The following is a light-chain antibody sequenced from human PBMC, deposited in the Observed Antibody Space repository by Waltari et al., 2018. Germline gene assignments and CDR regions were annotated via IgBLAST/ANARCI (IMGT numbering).Light chain of an antibody. CDR1: QGISSY. CDR3: QQLNSYLT. V-gene: IGKV1-9*01. J-gene: IGKJ5*01. CDR2: AAS. Sequence: IQLTQSPSSLSASVGDRVNITCRASQGISSYLAWYQQKPGKAPNLLIYAASTLQSGVPSRFSGSGSGTDFTLTSSSLQPEDFATYYCQQLNSYLTFGQGTRL.